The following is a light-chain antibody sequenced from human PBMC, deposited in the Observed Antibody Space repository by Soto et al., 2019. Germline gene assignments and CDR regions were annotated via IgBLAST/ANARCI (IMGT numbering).Light chain of an antibody. CDR3: HQYGSSPGT. J-gene: IGKJ1*01. CDR2: GAS. V-gene: IGKV3-20*01. CDR1: QTVTSNY. Sequence: EIVLTQSPGTLSSSPGERATISCRASQTVTSNYLAWYQQKPGQAPRLLFFGASIRATGLPDRFSGGGSGADFTLTISRLEPEDYAVYYFHQYGSSPGTFVQGTKVEVK.